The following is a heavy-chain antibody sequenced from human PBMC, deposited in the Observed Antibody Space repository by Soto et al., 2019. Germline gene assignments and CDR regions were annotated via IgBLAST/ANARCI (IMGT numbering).Heavy chain of an antibody. CDR1: SFTFSDYG. CDR3: ARDRRKRNFFDS. Sequence: EVQLVESGGALVQAGGSLRLSCAASSFTFSDYGMNWVRQAPGKGLEWLSYISRTSTTLYYADSVKARFTISRDNAKNSRYLQMNSMRDEDTGGYYCARDRRKRNFFDSWVQGTLVTASS. CDR2: ISRTSTTL. V-gene: IGHV3-48*02. J-gene: IGHJ4*02. D-gene: IGHD6-6*01.